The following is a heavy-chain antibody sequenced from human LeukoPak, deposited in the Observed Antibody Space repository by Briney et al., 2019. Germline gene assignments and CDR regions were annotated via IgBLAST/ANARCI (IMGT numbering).Heavy chain of an antibody. CDR2: IRSKANSYAT. V-gene: IGHV3-73*01. D-gene: IGHD3-10*01. CDR1: GFTFSNYW. Sequence: GGSLRLSCAASGFTFSNYWMHWVRQASGKGLEWVGRIRSKANSYATAYAASVKGRFTISRDDSKNTAYLQMNSLKTEDTAVYYCTRRDRALGDGMDVWGQGTTVTVSS. J-gene: IGHJ6*02. CDR3: TRRDRALGDGMDV.